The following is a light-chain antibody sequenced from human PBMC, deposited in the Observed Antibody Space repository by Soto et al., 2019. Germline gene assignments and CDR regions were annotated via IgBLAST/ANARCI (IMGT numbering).Light chain of an antibody. Sequence: PGEGATLSCRASQSVSNYLAWYQQKPGQAPRLLIYDASNRATGIPARFSGSGSGTDFTLTISSLEPEDFTVYYCQQRSNWPRLTFGGGTKVEIK. CDR3: QQRSNWPRLT. J-gene: IGKJ4*01. V-gene: IGKV3-11*01. CDR2: DAS. CDR1: QSVSNY.